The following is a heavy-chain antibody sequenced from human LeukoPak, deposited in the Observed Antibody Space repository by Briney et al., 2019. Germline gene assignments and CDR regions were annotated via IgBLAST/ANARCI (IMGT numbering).Heavy chain of an antibody. D-gene: IGHD4-23*01. CDR3: ARVQSDYGGMYFDY. V-gene: IGHV4-4*02. Sequence: ETLSLTCAVSGGSIISSNWWSWVRQPPGKGLEWIGEIYHSGSTNYSPSLKSRVTISVDKSKNQFSLKLSSVTAADTAVYYCARVQSDYGGMYFDYWGQGTLVTVSS. CDR2: IYHSGST. J-gene: IGHJ4*02. CDR1: GGSIISSNW.